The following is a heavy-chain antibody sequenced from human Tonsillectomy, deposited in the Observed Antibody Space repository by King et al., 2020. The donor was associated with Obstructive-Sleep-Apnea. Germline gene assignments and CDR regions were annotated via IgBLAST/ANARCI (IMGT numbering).Heavy chain of an antibody. V-gene: IGHV3-11*01. CDR1: QFTFSDYD. J-gene: IGHJ4*02. D-gene: IGHD6-13*01. CDR2: ISSSGYTI. CDR3: ARRGSGSSWPFFDY. Sequence: VQLVESGGGFVKPGGSLRLSCAASQFTFSDYDMSWIRQAPGKGLECLSYISSSGYTIYYADSVKGRFTISRDYAKNSLHLQMDSLRAEDTAVYFCARRGSGSSWPFFDYWGQGALVTVSS.